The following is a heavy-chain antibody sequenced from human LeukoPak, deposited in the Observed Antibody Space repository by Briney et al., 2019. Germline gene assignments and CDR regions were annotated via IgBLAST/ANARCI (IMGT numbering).Heavy chain of an antibody. CDR2: IIPIFGTA. Sequence: GASVKVSCKASGGTFSSYAISWVRQAPGQGLEWMGGIIPIFGTANYAQKFQGRVTITADESTSTAYMELSSLRSEDTAVYYCARDGAVAGTNNWFDPWGQGTLVTVSS. V-gene: IGHV1-69*13. CDR3: ARDGAVAGTNNWFDP. J-gene: IGHJ5*02. D-gene: IGHD6-19*01. CDR1: GGTFSSYA.